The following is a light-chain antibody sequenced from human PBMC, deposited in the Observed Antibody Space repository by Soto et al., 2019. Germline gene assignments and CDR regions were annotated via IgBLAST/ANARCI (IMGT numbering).Light chain of an antibody. CDR1: RTDGDGHDY. Sequence: QSYLTQPASVSGSPGQSIAISCIGVRTDGDGHDYVSWYQQHPGQAPLLIIYDVYNRPSGVSDRFSGYKSVNTASLVISGFQAEDEAEYYCTSYPAISHFYVFGGGTKVTVL. CDR3: TSYPAISHFYV. V-gene: IGLV2-14*03. CDR2: DVY. J-gene: IGLJ1*01.